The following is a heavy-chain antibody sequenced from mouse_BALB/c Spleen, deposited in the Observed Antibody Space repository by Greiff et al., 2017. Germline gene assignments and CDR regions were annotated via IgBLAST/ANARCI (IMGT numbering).Heavy chain of an antibody. J-gene: IGHJ4*01. CDR3: ARATAVAGDAMDY. CDR2: INSNGGST. V-gene: IGHV5-6-2*01. CDR1: GFTFSSYY. D-gene: IGHD1-1*01. Sequence: EVQLVESGGGLVKLGGSLKLSCAASGFTFSSYYMSWVRQTPEKRLELVAAINSNGGSTYYPDTVKGRFTISRDNAKNTLYLQMSSLKSEDTALYYCARATAVAGDAMDYWGQGTSVTVSS.